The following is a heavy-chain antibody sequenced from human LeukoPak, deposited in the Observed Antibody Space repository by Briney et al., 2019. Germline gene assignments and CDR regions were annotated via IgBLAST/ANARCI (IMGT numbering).Heavy chain of an antibody. V-gene: IGHV1-69*04. J-gene: IGHJ4*02. D-gene: IGHD4-11*01. CDR2: IIPILGIA. CDR3: ARENSNYVPHDY. Sequence: GASVKVSCKASGYTFTGYYMHWVRQAPGQGLEWMGRIIPILGIANYAQKFQGRVTITADKSTSTAYMELSSLRSEDTAVYYCARENSNYVPHDYWGQGTLVTVSS. CDR1: GYTFTGYY.